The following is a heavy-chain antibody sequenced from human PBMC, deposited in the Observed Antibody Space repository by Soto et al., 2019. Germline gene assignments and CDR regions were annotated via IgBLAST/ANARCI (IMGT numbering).Heavy chain of an antibody. D-gene: IGHD3-9*01. Sequence: EVQLLESGGGLVQPGGSLRLSCAASGFTFSSYAMSWVRQAPGKGLEWVSAISGSGGSTYYADSVKGRFTISRDNSKNTLYLQMNSLRAEDTAVYYCAKELELLRYFDSNAFHIWGQGTMVTVSS. J-gene: IGHJ3*02. CDR1: GFTFSSYA. V-gene: IGHV3-23*01. CDR2: ISGSGGST. CDR3: AKELELLRYFDSNAFHI.